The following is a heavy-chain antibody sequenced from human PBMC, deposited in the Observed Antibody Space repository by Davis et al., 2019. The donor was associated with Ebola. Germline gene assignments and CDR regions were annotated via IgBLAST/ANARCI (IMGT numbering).Heavy chain of an antibody. D-gene: IGHD6-13*01. CDR2: INHSGST. Sequence: SETLSLTCAVYGGSFSDYYWSWIRQPPGKGLEWIGEINHSGSTNYNPSLKSRVTISVDTSKNQFSLKLSSVTAADTAVYYCARVVTQQLVSLYYYYGMDVWGQGTTVTVSS. CDR3: ARVVTQQLVSLYYYYGMDV. CDR1: GGSFSDYY. V-gene: IGHV4-34*01. J-gene: IGHJ6*02.